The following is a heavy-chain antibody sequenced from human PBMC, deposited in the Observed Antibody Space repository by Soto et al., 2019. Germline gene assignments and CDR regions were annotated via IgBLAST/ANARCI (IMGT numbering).Heavy chain of an antibody. CDR2: ISSDDNT. J-gene: IGHJ1*01. CDR1: GFIVNNIF. Sequence: EVQLMESGGGLVQPGGSLRLSCAASGFIVNNIFMTWVRQAPGKGLELLSTISSDDNTYYADSVKGRFTISRDSPKNTLYLQMNSLIAEDTAVYHCARDILGGSYDFSHGGQGALVTFSS. D-gene: IGHD3-3*01. V-gene: IGHV3-66*01. CDR3: ARDILGGSYDFSH.